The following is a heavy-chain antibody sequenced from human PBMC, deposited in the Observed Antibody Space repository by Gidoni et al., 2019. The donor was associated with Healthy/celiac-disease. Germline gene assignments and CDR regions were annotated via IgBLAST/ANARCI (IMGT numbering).Heavy chain of an antibody. D-gene: IGHD6-13*01. CDR3: ARSGYSSCWYASPSSPFFDY. Sequence: QVQLQQWGAGLLKSSETLSLTCAVYGGSFSGYYWSWIRQPPGTGLEWIGENNHSGSTNYDPSLKSRITISVDSTKTQFSQKLSSVTAADTAVYYCARSGYSSCWYASPSSPFFDYWGQGTLVTVSS. J-gene: IGHJ4*02. CDR2: NNHSGST. CDR1: GGSFSGYY. V-gene: IGHV4-34*01.